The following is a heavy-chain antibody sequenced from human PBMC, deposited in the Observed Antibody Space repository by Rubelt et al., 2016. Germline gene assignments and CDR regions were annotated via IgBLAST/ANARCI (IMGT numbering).Heavy chain of an antibody. CDR1: GFTFRNYS. CDR2: INTDGSTT. J-gene: IGHJ5*02. V-gene: IGHV3-74*01. CDR3: ARDQNWNSFDP. Sequence: EVQLLESGGGLVQPGGSLRLSCAAAGFTFRNYSMHWVRQVPGKGLVWVSRINTDGSTTSYADPVKGRFAISRDNTKNTLYLQMNSLRAEDTAVYYCARDQNWNSFDPWGQGTLVTVSS. D-gene: IGHD1-7*01.